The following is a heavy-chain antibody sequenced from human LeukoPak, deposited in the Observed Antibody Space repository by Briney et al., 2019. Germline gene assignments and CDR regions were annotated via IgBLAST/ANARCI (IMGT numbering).Heavy chain of an antibody. CDR1: GGSISNRNYF. CDR3: ARTYYDILTGSTLNYFDY. V-gene: IGHV4-31*03. CDR2: INYSGNT. D-gene: IGHD3-9*01. J-gene: IGHJ4*02. Sequence: TLSLTCTVSGGSISNRNYFWSWIRQHPGEGLEWIGYINYSGNTYYNPSLKSRVTISVDTSKNQFSLELNSVTAADTAVYHCARTYYDILTGSTLNYFDYWGQGTLVTVSS.